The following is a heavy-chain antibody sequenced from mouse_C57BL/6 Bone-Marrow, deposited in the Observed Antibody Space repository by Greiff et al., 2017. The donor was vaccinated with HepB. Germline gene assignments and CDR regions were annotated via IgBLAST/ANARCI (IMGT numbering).Heavy chain of an antibody. Sequence: QVQLQQPGAELVKPGASVKMSCKASGYTFTSYWITWVKQRPGQGLEWIGDIYPGSGSTNYNEKFKSKATLTVDTSSSTAYMQLSSLTSEDSAVYYGARSGTTVVATDYWGQGTTLTVSS. CDR1: GYTFTSYW. J-gene: IGHJ2*01. CDR3: ARSGTTVVATDY. D-gene: IGHD1-1*01. V-gene: IGHV1-55*01. CDR2: IYPGSGST.